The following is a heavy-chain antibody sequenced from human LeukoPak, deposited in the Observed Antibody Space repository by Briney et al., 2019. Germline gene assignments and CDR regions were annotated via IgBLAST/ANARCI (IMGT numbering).Heavy chain of an antibody. CDR3: AAYYYDSSPKAV. CDR1: GFAFSTYE. CDR2: ISNSGSDT. Sequence: GGSLRLSCAASGFAFSTYEMNWVRQAPGKDLEWVSYISNSGSDTYYADSVKGRFTISRDNAKNSLHLQMNSLRAEDTAVYYCAAYYYDSSPKAVWGQGAMVTVSS. V-gene: IGHV3-48*03. D-gene: IGHD3-22*01. J-gene: IGHJ3*01.